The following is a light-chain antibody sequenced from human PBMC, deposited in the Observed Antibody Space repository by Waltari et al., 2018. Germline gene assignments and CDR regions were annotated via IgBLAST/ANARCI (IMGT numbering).Light chain of an antibody. V-gene: IGKV3-20*01. CDR1: ESVSRA. CDR3: QHYLRLPVT. Sequence: EIVLTQSPCPLSLPVGERDTVSCRASESVSRALAWYQQKPGQAPRLLIYGASTRATGIPDRFSGSGSGTDFSLTISRLEPDDFAVYYCQHYLRLPVTFGQGTTVEI. CDR2: GAS. J-gene: IGKJ1*01.